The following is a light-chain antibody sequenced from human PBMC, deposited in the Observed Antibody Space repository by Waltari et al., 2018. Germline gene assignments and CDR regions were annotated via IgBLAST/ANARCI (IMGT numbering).Light chain of an antibody. J-gene: IGLJ1*01. CDR2: DVN. Sequence: QSALTQPASVSGSPGQSITISCTGTSRDVGDYDYVPWYQQYPGKAPKLIIYDVNNRPSGVSNRFSGSKSGNTASLTSSGLLADDEADYYCSSYRKSDPITSHTRVFGTGT. CDR3: SSYRKSDPITSHTRV. CDR1: SRDVGDYDY. V-gene: IGLV2-14*03.